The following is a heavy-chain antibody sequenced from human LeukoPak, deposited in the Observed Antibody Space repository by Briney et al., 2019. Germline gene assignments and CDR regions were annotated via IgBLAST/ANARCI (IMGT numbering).Heavy chain of an antibody. D-gene: IGHD2-2*02. CDR2: AYYAGST. Sequence: PSETLSLTCTVAAGSITPNFWGCIRQSPGKGLGWVGYAYYAGSTNYNPTHKSQITMHVDPTKNPFFLNLGSVTAADTAVYYCGRPPTGYCNNTGCYNGYGYHGMDVWGQGTTVAVSS. V-gene: IGHV4-59*08. CDR1: AGSITPNF. CDR3: GRPPTGYCNNTGCYNGYGYHGMDV. J-gene: IGHJ6*02.